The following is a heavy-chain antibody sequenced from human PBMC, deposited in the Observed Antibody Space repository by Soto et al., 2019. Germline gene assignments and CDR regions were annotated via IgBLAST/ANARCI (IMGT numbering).Heavy chain of an antibody. CDR1: GGPISSDY. CDR2: IYISENT. Sequence: SETLSLTCTVSGGPISSDYWSWIRQPAGKGLEWIGRIYISENTHYNPSLRSRVSMSLDTSKNQLSLNLSSVTAADTAVYYCARGVGRSSWTSFDSWGQGTLVTVSS. CDR3: ARGVGRSSWTSFDS. D-gene: IGHD6-13*01. V-gene: IGHV4-4*07. J-gene: IGHJ4*02.